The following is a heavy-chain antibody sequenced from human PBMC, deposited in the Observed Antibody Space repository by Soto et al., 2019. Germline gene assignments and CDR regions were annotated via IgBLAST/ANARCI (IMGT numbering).Heavy chain of an antibody. CDR2: IDSSGEK. J-gene: IGHJ5*02. CDR1: GLSITDSEMG. Sequence: QVTLKEAGPVLVKPTETLTLRCTVSGLSITDSEMGVSWIRQPPGQPLEWLAHIDSSGEKSYRTFLKSRRAISKDTAKSQIVLTITNMDPADTATYYCARRHLAVAVIPWFDPWGQGIPVTVSS. D-gene: IGHD2-21*01. V-gene: IGHV2-26*01. CDR3: ARRHLAVAVIPWFDP.